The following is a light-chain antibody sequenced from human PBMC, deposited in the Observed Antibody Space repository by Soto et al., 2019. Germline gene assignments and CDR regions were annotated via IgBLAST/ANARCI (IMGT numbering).Light chain of an antibody. Sequence: IVWTQSPGTLSLSPGEIATLSCRASQSVSSSYLAWYQQKPGQAPRLLIYGASSRPTGIPDRFSGSGSGTDFTLTISRLEPEDFAVYYCQQYGSSSAFGQGTRLEIK. CDR1: QSVSSSY. J-gene: IGKJ5*01. V-gene: IGKV3-20*01. CDR2: GAS. CDR3: QQYGSSSA.